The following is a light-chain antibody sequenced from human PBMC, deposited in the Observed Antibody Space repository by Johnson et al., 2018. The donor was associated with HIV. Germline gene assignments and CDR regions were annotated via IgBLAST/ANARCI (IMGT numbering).Light chain of an antibody. Sequence: QSVLTQPPSVSAAPGQKVTISCSGSSSNIGNNYVSWYQQLPGTAPKLLIYENNKRPSGIPDRFSGSKSGTSATLGITGLQTGDEADYYCGTWDNSLNSGVVVGAGTKVAVL. CDR2: ENN. V-gene: IGLV1-51*02. J-gene: IGLJ1*01. CDR1: SSNIGNNY. CDR3: GTWDNSLNSGVV.